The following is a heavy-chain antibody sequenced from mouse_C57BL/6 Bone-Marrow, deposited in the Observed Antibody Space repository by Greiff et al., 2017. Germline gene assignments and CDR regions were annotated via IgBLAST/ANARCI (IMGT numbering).Heavy chain of an antibody. CDR1: GFTFSDYY. CDR2: ISNGGGST. V-gene: IGHV5-12*01. D-gene: IGHD1-1*01. Sequence: EVKVVESGGGLVQPGGSLKLSCAASGFTFSDYYMYWVRQTPEKRLEWVAYISNGGGSTYYPDTVKGRFTISRDNAKNTLYLQMSRLKSEDTAMYYCARSYGSTIDYWGQGTTLTVSS. J-gene: IGHJ2*01. CDR3: ARSYGSTIDY.